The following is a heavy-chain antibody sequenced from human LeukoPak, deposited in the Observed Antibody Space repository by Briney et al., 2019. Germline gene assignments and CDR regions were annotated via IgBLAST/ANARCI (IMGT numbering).Heavy chain of an antibody. Sequence: PSETLSLTCAVYGGSFSGYYWSWIRQPPGKGLEWIGEINHSGSTNYNPSLKSRVTISVDTSKNQFSLKLSSVTAADTAVYYCARGSGSYTGDYWGQGTLVTVS. V-gene: IGHV4-34*01. CDR2: INHSGST. CDR3: ARGSGSYTGDY. J-gene: IGHJ4*02. CDR1: GGSFSGYY. D-gene: IGHD1-26*01.